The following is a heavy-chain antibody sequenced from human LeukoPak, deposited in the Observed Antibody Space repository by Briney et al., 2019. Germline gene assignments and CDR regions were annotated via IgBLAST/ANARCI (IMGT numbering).Heavy chain of an antibody. CDR3: VRGRGSYGWFDP. CDR2: ISGDGTAR. Sequence: PGGSLRLSCAASGFTSSSYWMHWVRQVPGKGLVWVSRISGDGTARNYADSVKGRFTVSRGDAKNTVDLQMNSLRGEDTAVYYCVRGRGSYGWFDPWGQGTLVTVSS. V-gene: IGHV3-74*01. CDR1: GFTSSSYW. J-gene: IGHJ5*02. D-gene: IGHD3-10*01.